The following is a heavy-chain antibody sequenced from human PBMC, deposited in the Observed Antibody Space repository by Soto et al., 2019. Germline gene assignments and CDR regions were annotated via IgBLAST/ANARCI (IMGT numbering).Heavy chain of an antibody. CDR3: AKAGFSSSWSPTYFDY. CDR2: IGGTGYNT. Sequence: EVQLLESGGGLVQPGGSLRLSCAASGFTFTSYAMNWVRLAPGKGLEWVSAIGGTGYNTYYADSVKGRFTLSRDNTKNTLYLQMNSLRAEDTAVYYCAKAGFSSSWSPTYFDYWGQGTLVTVSS. D-gene: IGHD6-13*01. V-gene: IGHV3-23*01. J-gene: IGHJ4*02. CDR1: GFTFTSYA.